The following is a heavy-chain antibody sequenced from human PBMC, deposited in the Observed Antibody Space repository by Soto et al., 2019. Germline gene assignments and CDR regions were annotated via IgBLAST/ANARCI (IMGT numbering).Heavy chain of an antibody. J-gene: IGHJ4*02. D-gene: IGHD3-16*01. CDR3: AKDRLAGGFDY. CDR2: VSATAGTT. CDR1: GFTFSNYA. V-gene: IGHV3-23*01. Sequence: GSLRLSCAASGFTFSNYAMSCVRQAPGKGLEWVSLVSATAGTTYYTDSVKGRFTISRDNSRNTVYLQMNSLRADDMAVYYCAKDRLAGGFDYWGQGTLVTVSS.